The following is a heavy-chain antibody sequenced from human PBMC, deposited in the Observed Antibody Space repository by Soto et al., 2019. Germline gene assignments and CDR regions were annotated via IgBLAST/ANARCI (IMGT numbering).Heavy chain of an antibody. Sequence: SETLSLTCTVSGGSISSYYWSWIRQPPGKGLEWIGYIYYSGSTNYNPSLKSRVTISVDTSKNQFSLKLSSVTAADTAMYYCARATGITYYYDSSGYYYFDYWGQGTLVTVSS. J-gene: IGHJ4*02. CDR1: GGSISSYY. V-gene: IGHV4-59*01. CDR3: ARATGITYYYDSSGYYYFDY. D-gene: IGHD3-22*01. CDR2: IYYSGST.